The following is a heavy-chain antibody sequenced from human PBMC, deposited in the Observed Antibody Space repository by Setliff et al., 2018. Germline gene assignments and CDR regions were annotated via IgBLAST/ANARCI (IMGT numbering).Heavy chain of an antibody. CDR3: AGDPLAYYYGSGSYRNSLGD. CDR1: GGSISSADYY. Sequence: SETLSLTCTVSGGSISSADYYWTWIRQPPGKGLEWIGHLYYSWNTYYNPSLKSRVTISIDTSKNQFSLMLSSVTAADTAVYYCAGDPLAYYYGSGSYRNSLGDWGQGTLVTVSS. J-gene: IGHJ4*02. V-gene: IGHV4-30-4*08. D-gene: IGHD3-10*01. CDR2: LYYSWNT.